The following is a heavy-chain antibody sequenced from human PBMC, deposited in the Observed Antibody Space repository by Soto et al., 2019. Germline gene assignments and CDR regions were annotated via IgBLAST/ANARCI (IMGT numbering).Heavy chain of an antibody. V-gene: IGHV1-2*04. CDR1: GYTFTGYY. J-gene: IGHJ6*02. CDR3: AREDGPGSYGMDV. Sequence: QVQLVQSGAEVKKPGASVKVSCKASGYTFTGYYMHWVRQAPGQGLEWMGWINPNSGGTNYAQKFQGWVTMTRDTSISTAYMELSRRRSDDTAVYYWAREDGPGSYGMDVWGQGTTVTVSS. CDR2: INPNSGGT.